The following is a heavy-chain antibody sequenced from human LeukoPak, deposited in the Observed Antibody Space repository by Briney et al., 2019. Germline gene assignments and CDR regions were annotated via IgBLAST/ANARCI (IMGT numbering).Heavy chain of an antibody. J-gene: IGHJ6*02. Sequence: GGSLRLSCAASEFTFSSYAMHWVRQAPGQGLEYVSGVSSNGGSIYYAKSVKGRFTISRDNSKKTLYLQMGSLRGEDMAVYYCAKSDGLHPSYGMDVWGQGTTVTVSS. CDR2: VSSNGGSI. CDR3: AKSDGLHPSYGMDV. CDR1: EFTFSSYA. V-gene: IGHV3-64*01. D-gene: IGHD5-24*01.